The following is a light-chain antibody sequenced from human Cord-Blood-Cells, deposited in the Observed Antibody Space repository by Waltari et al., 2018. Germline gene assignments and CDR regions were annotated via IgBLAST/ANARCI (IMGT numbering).Light chain of an antibody. CDR2: DAS. V-gene: IGKV1-5*01. CDR3: QHYNSYSET. CDR1: QSISSW. J-gene: IGKJ1*01. Sequence: DIQMTQSPSTLFASVVDRVTITCRASQSISSWLAWYEQKPGEALKLLIYDASSLESGDPTRFSGSGAVTEFTLTISSLQPDDVATYYWQHYNSYSETFGQGTKVEIK.